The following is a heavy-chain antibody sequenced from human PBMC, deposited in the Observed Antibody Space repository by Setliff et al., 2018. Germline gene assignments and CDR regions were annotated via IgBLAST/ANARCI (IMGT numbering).Heavy chain of an antibody. Sequence: YAVTWVRQAPGRGPEWLAVISYDGSHDYYADSVRGRFTISRDNSNNTLYMQMSSLRAEDTAIYSCARDGKQYYYDSTGYYRNWFDPWGQGTLVTVSS. D-gene: IGHD3-22*01. V-gene: IGHV3-30-3*01. CDR3: ARDGKQYYYDSTGYYRNWFDP. CDR2: ISYDGSHD. CDR1: YA. J-gene: IGHJ5*02.